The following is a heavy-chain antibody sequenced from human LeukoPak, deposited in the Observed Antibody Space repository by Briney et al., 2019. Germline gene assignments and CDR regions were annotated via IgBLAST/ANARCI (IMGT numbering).Heavy chain of an antibody. J-gene: IGHJ4*02. D-gene: IGHD2-8*01. V-gene: IGHV5-51*01. CDR3: ARRGSVREFDY. CDR1: GYSFTNYW. Sequence: GESLQISCKGSGYSFTNYWIAWVRQMPGKGLEWMGTIYPGDSDTRYSPSFQGQVTISADKSNSAAYLQWKSLKASDTAVYYCARRGSVREFDYWGQGTLVTVSS. CDR2: IYPGDSDT.